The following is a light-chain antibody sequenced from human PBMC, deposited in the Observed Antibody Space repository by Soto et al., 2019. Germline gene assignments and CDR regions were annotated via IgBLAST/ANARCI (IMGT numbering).Light chain of an antibody. V-gene: IGKV1-17*01. CDR2: ASS. CDR3: PQDNSYPLT. CDR1: QGIRNE. Sequence: DLQMTQSPSCLSASVGDRVTITCRASQGIRNELGWYQQKPGKAPKRLIFASSSLPSGVPSRFSDSGSGTQFTLTTSGLQPEDFATYSCPQDNSYPLTFGGGTKVEIK. J-gene: IGKJ4*01.